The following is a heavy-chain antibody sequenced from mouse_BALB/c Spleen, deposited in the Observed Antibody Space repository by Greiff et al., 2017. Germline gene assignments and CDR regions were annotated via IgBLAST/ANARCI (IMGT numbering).Heavy chain of an antibody. J-gene: IGHJ4*01. CDR3: ARAGDYDVVLDY. CDR2: IWAGGST. V-gene: IGHV2-9*02. Sequence: VMLVESGPGLVAPSQSLSITCTVSGFSLTSYGVHWVRQPPGKGLEWLGVIWAGGSTNYNSALMSRLSISKDNSKSQVFLKMNSLQTDDTAMYYCARAGDYDVVLDYWGQGTSVTVSS. D-gene: IGHD2-4*01. CDR1: GFSLTSYG.